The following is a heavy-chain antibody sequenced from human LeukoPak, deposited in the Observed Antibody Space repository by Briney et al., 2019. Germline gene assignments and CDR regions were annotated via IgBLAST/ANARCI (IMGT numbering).Heavy chain of an antibody. V-gene: IGHV3-30*02. CDR1: GFTFISYG. CDR3: AKWRSSGYYLDY. CDR2: IRYDGNNK. D-gene: IGHD3-22*01. J-gene: IGHJ4*02. Sequence: TGGPLRLSFAASGFTFISYGMQWVRQAPGKGLEWVAFIRYDGNNKYYADSVKGRFTISRDNSKNTLYLQMNSLRAEDTAVYYCAKWRSSGYYLDYWGQGTLVTVSS.